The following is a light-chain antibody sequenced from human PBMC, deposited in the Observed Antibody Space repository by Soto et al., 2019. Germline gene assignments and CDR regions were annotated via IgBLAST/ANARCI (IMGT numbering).Light chain of an antibody. CDR3: LQDYNYPRT. CDR2: AAS. Sequence: IQMTQFPSTLSAYVGDRVTITCRASQNINTYLNWYQQKAGQAPNVLIYAASTLQSGVPSRFSGSGSGKDFTLTINGLQPEDFATYYCLQDYNYPRTFGQGTKVDI. J-gene: IGKJ1*01. V-gene: IGKV1-6*01. CDR1: QNINTY.